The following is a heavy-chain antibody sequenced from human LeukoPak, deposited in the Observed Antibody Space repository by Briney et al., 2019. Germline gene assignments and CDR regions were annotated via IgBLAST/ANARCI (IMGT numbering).Heavy chain of an antibody. CDR2: IIPIFGTA. CDR3: ARGVVVPAAPYYYYYYYMDV. Sequence: ASVKVSCKASGGTFSSYAISWVRQAPGQGLEWMGGIIPIFGTANYALKFQGRVTITTDESTSTAYMELSSLRSEDTAVYYCARGVVVPAAPYYYYYYYMDVWGKGTTVTVSS. V-gene: IGHV1-69*05. CDR1: GGTFSSYA. J-gene: IGHJ6*03. D-gene: IGHD2-2*01.